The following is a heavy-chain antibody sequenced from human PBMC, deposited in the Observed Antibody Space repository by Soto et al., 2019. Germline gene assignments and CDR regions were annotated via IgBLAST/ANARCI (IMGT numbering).Heavy chain of an antibody. CDR3: AKDEGIPGASQYDY. D-gene: IGHD6-13*01. Sequence: QVQLQESGPGLVKPSETLSLTCTVSGGSISTSWWTWIRRPPGKGLEWIGYISYSGNTNYNPSLKSRVTMSLDTSKNQFYLKLSSVTAADTAMYYCAKDEGIPGASQYDYWGQGTLVTVSS. J-gene: IGHJ4*02. V-gene: IGHV4-59*01. CDR2: ISYSGNT. CDR1: GGSISTSW.